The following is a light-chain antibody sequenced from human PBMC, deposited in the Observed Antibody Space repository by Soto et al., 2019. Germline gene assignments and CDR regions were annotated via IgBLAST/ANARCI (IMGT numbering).Light chain of an antibody. CDR3: QQFGSSPLA. CDR1: QSVSSSY. CDR2: GAS. V-gene: IGKV3-20*01. J-gene: IGKJ4*01. Sequence: EIVLTQSPGTLSLSPGERATLSCRASQSVSSSYFAWYQQKPGQAPRLLIYGASSRATGIPERFRGSGSGTDFTLTISRLEPEDFAVYYCQQFGSSPLAFGGGTKVEIK.